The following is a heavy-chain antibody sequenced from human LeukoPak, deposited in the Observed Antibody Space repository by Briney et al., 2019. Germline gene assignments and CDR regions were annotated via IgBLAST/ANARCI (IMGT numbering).Heavy chain of an antibody. CDR1: GFTFSNYD. Sequence: PGRSLRLSCAVSGFTFSNYDMHWVRQAPGKGLEWVAVIWYDGSNKYYADSVKGRFTISRDNSKNTLYLQMNTLRAEDTAVYYCARDPGGVAYFDYWGQGTLVTVPS. CDR3: ARDPGGVAYFDY. CDR2: IWYDGSNK. D-gene: IGHD2-8*01. V-gene: IGHV3-33*01. J-gene: IGHJ4*02.